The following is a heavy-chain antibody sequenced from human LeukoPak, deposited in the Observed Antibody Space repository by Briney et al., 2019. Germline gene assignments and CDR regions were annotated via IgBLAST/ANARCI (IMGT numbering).Heavy chain of an antibody. Sequence: PGRSLRLSCAPSVLTFSNDWMYCVRRAPWQGLVLVSGINLDGSNTNYTHHVTGRFKISRDNDKNPLYLQMNSLRGEDTAVYYCVRTLGDYWGQGTMVRVSS. J-gene: IGHJ4*02. D-gene: IGHD3-16*01. CDR2: INLDGSNT. CDR3: VRTLGDY. V-gene: IGHV3-74*01. CDR1: VLTFSNDW.